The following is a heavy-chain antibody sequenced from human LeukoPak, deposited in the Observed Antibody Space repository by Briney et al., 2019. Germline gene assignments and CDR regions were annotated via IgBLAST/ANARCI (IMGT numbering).Heavy chain of an antibody. CDR2: MNPNSGNT. CDR3: AKHPSGGYSYQKGNWFDP. Sequence: ASVKVSCQASGYTFPSYDINWVRQATGQGLEWMGWMNPNSGNTGYAQKFQGRVTMTRNTSISPAYMELTSLRSEDTAVYYCAKHPSGGYSYQKGNWFDPWGQGTLVTVSS. D-gene: IGHD5-18*01. J-gene: IGHJ5*02. V-gene: IGHV1-8*01. CDR1: GYTFPSYD.